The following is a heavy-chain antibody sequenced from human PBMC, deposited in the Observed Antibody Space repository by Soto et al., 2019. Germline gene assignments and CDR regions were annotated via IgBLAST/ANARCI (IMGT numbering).Heavy chain of an antibody. CDR2: IYYSGST. CDR3: ARSMTTVVTLDY. Sequence: QLQLQESGPGLVKPSETLSLTCTVSGGSISSSSYYWGWIRQPPGKGLEWIGSIYYSGSTYYNPSLKSSVTISVDTSKNQFSLKLSSVTAADTAVYYCARSMTTVVTLDYWGQGTLVTVSS. J-gene: IGHJ4*02. V-gene: IGHV4-39*01. CDR1: GGSISSSSYY. D-gene: IGHD4-17*01.